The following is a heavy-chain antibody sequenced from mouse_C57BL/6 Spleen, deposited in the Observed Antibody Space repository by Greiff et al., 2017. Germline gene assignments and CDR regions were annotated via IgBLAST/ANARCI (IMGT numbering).Heavy chain of an antibody. Sequence: VKLQESGAELVKPGASVKLSCKASGYTFTSYWMQWVKQRPGQGLEWIGEIDPSDSYTNYNQKFKGKATLTVDTSSSTAYMQLSSLTSEDSAVYYCARDSSLTYWGQGTLVTVSA. CDR2: IDPSDSYT. V-gene: IGHV1-50*01. J-gene: IGHJ3*01. CDR3: ARDSSLTY. CDR1: GYTFTSYW. D-gene: IGHD2-12*01.